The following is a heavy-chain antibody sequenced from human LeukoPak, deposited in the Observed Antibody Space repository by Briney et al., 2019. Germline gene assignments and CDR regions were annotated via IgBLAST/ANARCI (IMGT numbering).Heavy chain of an antibody. J-gene: IGHJ5*02. CDR3: ARAYLTYYYDSSGYLDWFDP. V-gene: IGHV4-34*01. CDR1: GGSLSGYY. Sequence: PSETLSLTCAVYGGSLSGYYWSWIRQPPGKGLEWIGEINHSGSTNYNPSLKSRVTISVDTSKNQFSLKLSSVTAADTAVYYCARAYLTYYYDSSGYLDWFDPWGQGTLVTVSS. D-gene: IGHD3-22*01. CDR2: INHSGST.